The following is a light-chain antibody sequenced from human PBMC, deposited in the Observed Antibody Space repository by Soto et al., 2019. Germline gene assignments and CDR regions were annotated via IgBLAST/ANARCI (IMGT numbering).Light chain of an antibody. CDR1: SSDVGGYNY. Sequence: QSVLTQPRSVSGSPGQSVTISCTGTSSDVGGYNYVSWYQQHPGKAPKVMIYDVSKRPSGVPDRFSGSKSGNTASLTISGLQSEDEADYYCGSYAGSYTFVFGTGTKVTVL. CDR2: DVS. V-gene: IGLV2-11*01. CDR3: GSYAGSYTFV. J-gene: IGLJ1*01.